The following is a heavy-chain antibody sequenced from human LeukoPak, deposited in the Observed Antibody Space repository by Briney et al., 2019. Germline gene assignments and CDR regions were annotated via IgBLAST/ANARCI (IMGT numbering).Heavy chain of an antibody. D-gene: IGHD1-14*01. CDR2: ISSTSTYI. CDR3: ATQGTN. Sequence: GGSLRLSCAASGFTFSSYSMNWARQAPGKGLEWVSSISSTSTYIFYADSVKGRFTISRDNAKNSLYLQMDSLRAEDTAVYFCATQGTNWGQGTLVTVSS. CDR1: GFTFSSYS. J-gene: IGHJ4*02. V-gene: IGHV3-21*01.